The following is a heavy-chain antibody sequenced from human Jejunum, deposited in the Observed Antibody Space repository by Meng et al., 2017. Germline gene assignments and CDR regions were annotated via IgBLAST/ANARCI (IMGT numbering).Heavy chain of an antibody. V-gene: IGHV4-38-2*02. CDR1: NYSISSGYY. Sequence: SETLSLTCTVSNYSISSGYYWGWIRQPPGKRLEWIGNIFGGGNPYYDPSLKSRFTISVHATKNQFSLSLTSVTAADTAVYYCASGIHAYNFYFDLWGRGTLVTVSS. CDR2: IFGGGNP. D-gene: IGHD5-24*01. J-gene: IGHJ2*01. CDR3: ASGIHAYNFYFDL.